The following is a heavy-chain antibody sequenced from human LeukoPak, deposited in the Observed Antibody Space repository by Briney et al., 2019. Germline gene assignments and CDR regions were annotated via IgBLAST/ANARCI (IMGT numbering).Heavy chain of an antibody. J-gene: IGHJ5*02. V-gene: IGHV1-69*13. D-gene: IGHD3-3*01. CDR1: VGTFSSYA. CDR2: IIPIFGTA. CDR3: ARARGIFGVVIKEAEWFDP. Sequence: GASVKVSCKASVGTFSSYAISWVRQAPGQGLEWMGGIIPIFGTANYAQKFQGRVTITADESTSTAYMELSSLRSEDTAVYYCARARGIFGVVIKEAEWFDPWGQGTLVTVSS.